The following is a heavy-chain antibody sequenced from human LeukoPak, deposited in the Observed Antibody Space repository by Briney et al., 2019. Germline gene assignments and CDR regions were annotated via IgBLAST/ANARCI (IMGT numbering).Heavy chain of an antibody. J-gene: IGHJ6*02. CDR1: GFTFSSYC. CDR2: IKQDGSEK. Sequence: GGSLRLSCAASGFTFSSYCMSWVRQAPGKGLEWVANIKQDGSEKYYVDSVKGRFTISRDNAKNSLYLQMNSLRAQDTAVYYCAREPEWFNYYYGMDVWGQGTTVSVSS. D-gene: IGHD1-14*01. V-gene: IGHV3-7*01. CDR3: AREPEWFNYYYGMDV.